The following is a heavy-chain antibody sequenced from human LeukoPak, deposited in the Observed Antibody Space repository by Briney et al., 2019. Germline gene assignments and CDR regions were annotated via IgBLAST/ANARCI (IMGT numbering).Heavy chain of an antibody. Sequence: ASMKVSCKASGYTFTSYGISWVRQAPGQGLEWMGWISAYNGNTNYAQKLQGRVTMTTDTSTSTAYMELRSLRSDDTAVYYCARVEDIVVVPAASGVPYYFDYWGQGTLVTVSS. V-gene: IGHV1-18*01. CDR2: ISAYNGNT. CDR3: ARVEDIVVVPAASGVPYYFDY. CDR1: GYTFTSYG. D-gene: IGHD2-2*01. J-gene: IGHJ4*02.